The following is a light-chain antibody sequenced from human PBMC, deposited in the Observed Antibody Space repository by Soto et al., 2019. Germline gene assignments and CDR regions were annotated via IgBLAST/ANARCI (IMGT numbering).Light chain of an antibody. CDR1: SGSVSTNYY. CDR3: ALIMGSGISM. Sequence: QTVVTQEPSFSVSPGGTVTLTCGLTSGSVSTNYYPSWYQQTPGQPPRTLIYRTNIRSSGVPDRFSGSILGNKAALTITGALEDDDSDYYCALIMGSGISMFGGGTKLTVL. CDR2: RTN. V-gene: IGLV8-61*01. J-gene: IGLJ3*02.